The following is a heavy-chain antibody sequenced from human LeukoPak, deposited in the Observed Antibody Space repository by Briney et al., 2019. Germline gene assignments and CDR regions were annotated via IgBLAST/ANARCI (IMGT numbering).Heavy chain of an antibody. D-gene: IGHD2-2*01. V-gene: IGHV3-21*01. Sequence: GGSLRLSCAASGFTFSSYAMSWVRQAPGKGLEWVSSISSSSSYIYYADSVKGRFTISRDNAKNSLYLQMNSLRAEDTAVYYCARDLLPDIVVVPAATPFDYWGQGTLVTVSS. J-gene: IGHJ4*02. CDR1: GFTFSSYA. CDR2: ISSSSSYI. CDR3: ARDLLPDIVVVPAATPFDY.